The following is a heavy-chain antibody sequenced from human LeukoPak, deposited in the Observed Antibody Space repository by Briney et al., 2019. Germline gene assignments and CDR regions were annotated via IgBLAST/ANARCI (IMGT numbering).Heavy chain of an antibody. CDR2: ISYDGSNK. D-gene: IGHD2-2*01. CDR3: ARDAYHTGGFDY. J-gene: IGHJ4*02. CDR1: GFTFSSYA. V-gene: IGHV3-30-3*01. Sequence: PGGSLRLSCAASGFTFSSYAMHWVRQAPGKGLEWVAVISYDGSNKYYADSVKGRFTISRDNSKNTLYLQMNSLRAEDTAAYYCARDAYHTGGFDYWGQGTLVTVSS.